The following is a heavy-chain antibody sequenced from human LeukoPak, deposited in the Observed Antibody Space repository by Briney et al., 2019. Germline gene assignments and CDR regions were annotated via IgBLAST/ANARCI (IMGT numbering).Heavy chain of an antibody. CDR1: GYTFTGYY. V-gene: IGHV1-2*02. Sequence: ASVKVSCKASGYTFTGYYMHCVRQAPGQGLEWMGWINPNSGGTNYAQKFQGRVTMTRDTSISTAYMEPSRLRSDDTAVYYCARDEVVLPLDYWGQGTLVTVSS. J-gene: IGHJ4*02. CDR2: INPNSGGT. CDR3: ARDEVVLPLDY. D-gene: IGHD2/OR15-2a*01.